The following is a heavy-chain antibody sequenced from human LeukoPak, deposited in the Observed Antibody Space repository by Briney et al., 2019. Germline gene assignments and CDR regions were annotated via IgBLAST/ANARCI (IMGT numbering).Heavy chain of an antibody. J-gene: IGHJ4*02. CDR2: INPASAGA. V-gene: IGHV1-2*02. CDR1: GYTFTNYY. D-gene: IGHD1-1*01. CDR3: AKQLGNYYRAFDF. Sequence: ASVKVSCKPSGYTFTNYYIHWVRQAPGQGPEWVGWINPASAGAAFAPKFQGRVSMTWDSSITTAFMDLTSLRSNDTAIYYCAKQLGNYYRAFDFWGQGTLVTVSS.